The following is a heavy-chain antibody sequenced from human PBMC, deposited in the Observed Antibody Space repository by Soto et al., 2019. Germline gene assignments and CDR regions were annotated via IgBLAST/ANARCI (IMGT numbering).Heavy chain of an antibody. J-gene: IGHJ4*02. CDR2: IIPIFGTA. Sequence: QVQLVQSGAEVKKPGSSVKVSCKASGGTFSSYAISWVRQAPGQGLEWMGGIIPIFGTANYAQKFQGRVTXXAXEXXSTAYMELSSLRSEDTAVYYCVRNGESSSSWGTDYWGQGTLVTVSS. CDR3: VRNGESSSSWGTDY. V-gene: IGHV1-69*12. D-gene: IGHD6-13*01. CDR1: GGTFSSYA.